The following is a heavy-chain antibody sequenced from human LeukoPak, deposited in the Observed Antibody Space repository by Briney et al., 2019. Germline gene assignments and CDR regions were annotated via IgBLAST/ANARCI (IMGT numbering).Heavy chain of an antibody. Sequence: ASVKVSCKASGYTFSSSDISWVRQAPGQGLEWMGWISAYNGNTNYAQTLQGRVTMTTDTSTSTAYMELRSLRSDDTAVYYCARVVAAAGTYYYYYYMDVWGKGTTVTVSS. D-gene: IGHD6-13*01. J-gene: IGHJ6*03. CDR2: ISAYNGNT. CDR3: ARVVAAAGTYYYYYYMDV. V-gene: IGHV1-18*01. CDR1: GYTFSSSD.